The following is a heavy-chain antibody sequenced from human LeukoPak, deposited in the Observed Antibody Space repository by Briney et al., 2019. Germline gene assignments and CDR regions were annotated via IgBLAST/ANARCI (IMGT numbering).Heavy chain of an antibody. CDR2: ISSSSSYI. J-gene: IGHJ3*02. D-gene: IGHD1-1*01. V-gene: IGHV3-21*01. Sequence: GSLRLSCAASGFTFSSYSMNWGRQAPGKGVGWVSSISSSSSYIYYADSVKGGFTISRDNAKNSLYLQMNSLRAEDTAVYYCARGVQLERRRSRDAFDIWGQGTMVTVSS. CDR3: ARGVQLERRRSRDAFDI. CDR1: GFTFSSYS.